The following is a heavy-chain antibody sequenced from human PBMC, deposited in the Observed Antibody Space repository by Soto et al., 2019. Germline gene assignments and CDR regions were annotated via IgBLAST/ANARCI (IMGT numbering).Heavy chain of an antibody. CDR3: ARGSSSNTEADY. D-gene: IGHD1-26*01. Sequence: ASVKVSCKASGYTFTRHYMHWGRKAPGKGLEWMGWINPNSGGTNYAQKFQGWVTMTRDTSISTAYMELSRLRSDDTAVYYCARGSSSNTEADYWGQGTLVTVSS. CDR2: INPNSGGT. J-gene: IGHJ4*02. CDR1: GYTFTRHY. V-gene: IGHV1-2*04.